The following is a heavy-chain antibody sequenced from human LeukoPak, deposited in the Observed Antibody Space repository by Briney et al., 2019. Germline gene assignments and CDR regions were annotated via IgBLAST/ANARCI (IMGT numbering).Heavy chain of an antibody. J-gene: IGHJ4*02. D-gene: IGHD6-19*01. Sequence: GASVKVSCKASGYTFTGYYMHWVRQAPGQGLEWMGWINPNSGSTNYAQKFQGWVTMTRDTSISTAYMELSRLRSDDTAVYYCARGGIAVATASDYWGQGTLVTVSS. CDR3: ARGGIAVATASDY. CDR1: GYTFTGYY. CDR2: INPNSGST. V-gene: IGHV1-2*04.